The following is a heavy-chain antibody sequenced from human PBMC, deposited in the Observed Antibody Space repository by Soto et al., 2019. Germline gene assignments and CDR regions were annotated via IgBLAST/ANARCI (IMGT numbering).Heavy chain of an antibody. CDR1: GYTFDTSW. CDR3: ARHPVDTDIR. J-gene: IGHJ4*02. V-gene: IGHV5-51*01. CDR2: IWPRDSDT. Sequence: GSLKISCQASGYTFDTSWIGWVRQVPGKGLEWMGIIWPRDSDTKYNPSFEGQVTISADKSISTAYLQWSSLKASDSAIYYCARHPVDTDIRWGQGTRVTVSS. D-gene: IGHD5-18*01.